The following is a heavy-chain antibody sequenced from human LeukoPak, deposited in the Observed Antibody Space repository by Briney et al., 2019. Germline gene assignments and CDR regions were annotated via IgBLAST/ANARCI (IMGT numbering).Heavy chain of an antibody. CDR3: ARDPSQGDS. CDR2: ISFDANTK. J-gene: IGHJ4*02. V-gene: IGHV3-30-3*01. Sequence: GGCLRLSCAASGFTFSTYAMHWVRPPPRKGLEWVAVISFDANTKYYADSVKGRFTISRDNSKNTVYLQMNSLRPEDTAVYYCARDPSQGDSWGQGTLVTVSS. CDR1: GFTFSTYA.